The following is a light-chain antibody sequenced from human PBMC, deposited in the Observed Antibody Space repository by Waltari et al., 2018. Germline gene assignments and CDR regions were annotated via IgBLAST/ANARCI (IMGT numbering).Light chain of an antibody. J-gene: IGKJ4*01. CDR2: WAS. CDR1: QSVLYTSNNKNY. Sequence: DIVMTQSPDSLAVSLGERATIHCKSSQSVLYTSNNKNYLAWYQQEPGQHPKLLIYWASTRESGVPDRFSGGGSGTEFTLTISSLQAEDVAVYYCQQYYSTPLTFGGGTKVEIK. V-gene: IGKV4-1*01. CDR3: QQYYSTPLT.